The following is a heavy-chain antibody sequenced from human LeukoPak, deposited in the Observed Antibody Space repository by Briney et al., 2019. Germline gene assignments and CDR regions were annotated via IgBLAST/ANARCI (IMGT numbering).Heavy chain of an antibody. CDR3: AKGGSGYFADL. V-gene: IGHV3-23*01. D-gene: IGHD3-22*01. CDR1: GFIFNNYG. Sequence: PGGSLRFSCAASGFIFNNYGLIWVRQAPGKGLQWVSAISNDGGGTTYADFVKGRFTISRDNSKNTLFLQVSSLRAEDTALYYCAKGGSGYFADLWGQGTLVTVSS. J-gene: IGHJ5*02. CDR2: ISNDGGGT.